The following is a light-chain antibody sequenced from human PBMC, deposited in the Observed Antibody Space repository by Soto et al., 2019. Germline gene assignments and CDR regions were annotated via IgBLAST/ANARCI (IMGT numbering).Light chain of an antibody. Sequence: EIVLTQSPGTLSLSPGERATLSCRASQSVSSRYLAWYQQKPGQAPRLLMYGASSRATGIPDRFSGSGSGTDFTLTISRLEPEDFAVYYCEQYGSSPPYTCGQGTKLEIK. V-gene: IGKV3-20*01. CDR1: QSVSSRY. J-gene: IGKJ2*01. CDR2: GAS. CDR3: EQYGSSPPYT.